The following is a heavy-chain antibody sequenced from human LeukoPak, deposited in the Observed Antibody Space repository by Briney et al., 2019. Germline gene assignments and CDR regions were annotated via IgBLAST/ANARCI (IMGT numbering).Heavy chain of an antibody. CDR1: GGSISSSSYY. CDR2: IYYSGST. D-gene: IGHD3-22*01. J-gene: IGHJ3*02. V-gene: IGHV4-39*01. CDR3: ARPKLTYYYDSSGYGAFDI. Sequence: PSETLSLTCTVSGGSISSSSYYWGWIRQPPGKGLEWIGSIYYSGSTYYNPSLKSRVTISVDTSKNQFSLKLSSVTAADTAVYYCARPKLTYYYDSSGYGAFDIWGQGTMVTVSS.